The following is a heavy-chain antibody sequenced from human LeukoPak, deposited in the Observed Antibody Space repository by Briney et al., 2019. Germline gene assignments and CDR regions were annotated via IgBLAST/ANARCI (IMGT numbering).Heavy chain of an antibody. J-gene: IGHJ4*02. CDR3: ARFDHGSGSYYLDY. D-gene: IGHD3-10*01. CDR1: GYTFTGYY. Sequence: GASVKVSCKASGYTFTGYYMHWVRQAPGQGLEWMGWINPNSGGTNYAQKFQGRVTMTTDTSTSTAYMELRSLRSDDTAVYYCARFDHGSGSYYLDYWGQGTLVTVSS. V-gene: IGHV1-2*02. CDR2: INPNSGGT.